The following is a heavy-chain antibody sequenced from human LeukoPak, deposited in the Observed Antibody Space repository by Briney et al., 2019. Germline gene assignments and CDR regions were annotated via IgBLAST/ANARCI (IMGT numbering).Heavy chain of an antibody. CDR2: IYYSGST. CDR3: ARHLGDYYDSSGRDAFDI. CDR1: GGSISSYY. J-gene: IGHJ3*02. D-gene: IGHD3-22*01. V-gene: IGHV4-59*08. Sequence: SETLSLTCTVSGGSISSYYWSWIRQPPGKGLEWIGYIYYSGSTNYNPSLKSRVTISVDTSKNQFSLKLSSVTAADTAVYYCARHLGDYYDSSGRDAFDIWGQGTMVTVSS.